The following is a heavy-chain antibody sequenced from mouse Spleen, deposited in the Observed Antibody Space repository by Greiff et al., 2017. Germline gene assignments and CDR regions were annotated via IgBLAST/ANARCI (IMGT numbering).Heavy chain of an antibody. J-gene: IGHJ2*01. Sequence: VQLKESGAELVRSGASVKLSCTASGFNIKDYYMHWVKQRPEQGLEWIGWIDPENGDTEYAPKFQGKATMTADTSSNTAYLQLSSLTSEDTAVYYCNAYDGYSFDYWGQGTTLTVSS. CDR1: GFNIKDYY. CDR2: IDPENGDT. CDR3: NAYDGYSFDY. D-gene: IGHD2-3*01. V-gene: IGHV14-4*02.